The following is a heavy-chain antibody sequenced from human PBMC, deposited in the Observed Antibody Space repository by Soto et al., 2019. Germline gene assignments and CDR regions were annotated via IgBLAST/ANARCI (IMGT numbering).Heavy chain of an antibody. CDR3: ARRHGYSYGYVDF. CDR2: IHPSDSDI. Sequence: GESLRISCQGSGFNFPTSWIGWVRQTPGKGLEWIGIIHPSDSDITYMPTFEGRVIISADNSISTAYLQWTSLQASDTAKYFCARRHGYSYGYVDFWGQGTLVTVSS. J-gene: IGHJ4*03. CDR1: GFNFPTSW. V-gene: IGHV5-51*01. D-gene: IGHD5-18*01.